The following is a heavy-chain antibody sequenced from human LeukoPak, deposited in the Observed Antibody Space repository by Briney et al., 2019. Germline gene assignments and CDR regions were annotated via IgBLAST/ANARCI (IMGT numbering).Heavy chain of an antibody. CDR1: GGSISSYY. Sequence: NPSETPSLTCTVSGGSISSYYWSWIRQPPGKGLEWIGYIYYSGSTNYNPSLKSRVTISVDTSKNQFSLKLSSVTAADTAVYYCARFKVRHYGDYQIFDYWGQGALVTVSS. J-gene: IGHJ4*02. CDR2: IYYSGST. V-gene: IGHV4-59*08. CDR3: ARFKVRHYGDYQIFDY. D-gene: IGHD4-17*01.